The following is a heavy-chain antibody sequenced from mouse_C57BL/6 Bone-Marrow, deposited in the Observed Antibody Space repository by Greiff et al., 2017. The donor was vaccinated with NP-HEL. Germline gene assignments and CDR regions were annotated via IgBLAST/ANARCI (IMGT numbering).Heavy chain of an antibody. CDR1: GFTFSSYG. J-gene: IGHJ3*01. CDR2: ISSGGSYT. D-gene: IGHD2-10*01. CDR3: ARHPYYGNY. V-gene: IGHV5-6*01. Sequence: EVKLQESGGDLVKPGGSLKLSCAASGFTFSSYGMSWVRQTPDKRLEWVATISSGGSYTYYPDSVKGRFTISRDNAKNTLYLQMSSLKSEDTAMYYCARHPYYGNYGGQGTLVTVSA.